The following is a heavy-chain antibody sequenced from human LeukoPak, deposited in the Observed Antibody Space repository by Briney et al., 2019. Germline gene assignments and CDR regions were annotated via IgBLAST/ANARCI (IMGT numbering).Heavy chain of an antibody. CDR1: GDSVSNNNTA. D-gene: IGHD3-22*01. V-gene: IGHV6-1*01. CDR2: TYYRSKWYN. J-gene: IGHJ4*02. CDR3: ARFDSRRKNFDY. Sequence: SQTLSLTCVISGDSVSNNNTAWNWIRQSPSRGLEWLGRTYYRSKWYNDYAVSVKSRITINPDTSKNQFSLQLRSVTPEDTAVYYCARFDSRRKNFDYWGQGILLTVSS.